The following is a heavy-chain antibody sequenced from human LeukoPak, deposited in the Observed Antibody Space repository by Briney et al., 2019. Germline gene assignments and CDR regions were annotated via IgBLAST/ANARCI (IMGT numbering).Heavy chain of an antibody. D-gene: IGHD3-3*01. Sequence: ASVKVSCKASGYTFTSYGISWVRQAPGQGIEWMGWISAYNGNTNYAQKLQGRVTMTTDTSTSTAYMELRSLRSDDTAVYYCARQKLPRFLEWLLPQYNWFDPWGQGTLVTVSS. V-gene: IGHV1-18*01. CDR1: GYTFTSYG. CDR2: ISAYNGNT. CDR3: ARQKLPRFLEWLLPQYNWFDP. J-gene: IGHJ5*02.